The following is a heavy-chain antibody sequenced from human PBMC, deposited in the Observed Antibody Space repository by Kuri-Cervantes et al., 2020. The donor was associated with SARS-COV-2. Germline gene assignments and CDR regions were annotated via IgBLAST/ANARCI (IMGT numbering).Heavy chain of an antibody. CDR2: IYFTGNT. V-gene: IGHV4-59*01. J-gene: IGHJ4*02. CDR1: GGSISSYY. CDR3: ARRFGDYGQFDY. D-gene: IGHD2-21*01. Sequence: GSLRLSCSVSGGSISSYYWSWIRQPPGKGLEWIGNIYFTGNTNYNPALGSRVTISIDTPKNQFSLMLGSLTAADTAVYYCARRFGDYGQFDYWGQGTQVTVSS.